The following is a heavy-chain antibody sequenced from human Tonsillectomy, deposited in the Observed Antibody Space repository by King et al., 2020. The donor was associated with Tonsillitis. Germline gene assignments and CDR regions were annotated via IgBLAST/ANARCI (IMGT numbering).Heavy chain of an antibody. D-gene: IGHD2-2*01. CDR2: IKQDGSEK. CDR3: ARDIEVVAATMHNYYYGMDV. J-gene: IGHJ6*02. CDR1: GFTFNNYW. V-gene: IGHV3-7*01. Sequence: LQLVQSGGGLVQPGGSLRLLCAASGFTFNNYWMTWVRQAPGKGLEWVATIKQDGSEKYYVDSVKGRFTISRDNAKNSLFLQMTSLRAEDTAVYYCARDIEVVAATMHNYYYGMDVWGQGTTVTVSS.